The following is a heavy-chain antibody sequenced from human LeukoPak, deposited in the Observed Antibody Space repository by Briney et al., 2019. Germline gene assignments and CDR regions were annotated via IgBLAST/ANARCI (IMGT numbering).Heavy chain of an antibody. V-gene: IGHV4-34*01. CDR2: INHAGNSNYNPSLT. Sequence: PSETLSLNCAVDGGSFSGFYWSWISQSPGKGLEWIAEINHAGNSNYNPSLTDYNPSLKSRVTISIDSSKNALSLKVTSVTAADTGVYFCASVRHVPLEYGCYIDLWRKGTTVIVSS. D-gene: IGHD3-3*01. CDR1: GGSFSGFY. J-gene: IGHJ6*03. CDR3: ASVRHVPLEYGCYIDL.